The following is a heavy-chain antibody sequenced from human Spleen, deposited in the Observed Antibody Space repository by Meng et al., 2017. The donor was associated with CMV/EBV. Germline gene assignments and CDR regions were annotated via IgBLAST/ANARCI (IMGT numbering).Heavy chain of an antibody. CDR2: TYYRSKWYN. D-gene: IGHD3-22*01. CDR3: ARARPDSSGYYYGAYYYGMDV. J-gene: IGHJ6*02. Sequence: SQTLSLTCAISGDSVSSNSAAWNWIRQSPSRGLEWRGRTYYRSKWYNDYAVSVKSRITINPDTSKNQFSLQLNSVTPEDTAVYYCARARPDSSGYYYGAYYYGMDVWGQGTTVTVSS. V-gene: IGHV6-1*01. CDR1: GDSVSSNSAA.